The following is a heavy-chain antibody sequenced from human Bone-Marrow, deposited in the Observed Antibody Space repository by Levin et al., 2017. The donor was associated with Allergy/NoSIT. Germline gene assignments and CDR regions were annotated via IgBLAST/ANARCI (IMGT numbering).Heavy chain of an antibody. D-gene: IGHD6-6*01. J-gene: IGHJ2*01. CDR2: ISGSGDAT. V-gene: IGHV3-23*01. CDR1: GFTFRSYT. CDR3: ANLPSSSGGYFDL. Sequence: RPGGSLRLSCAASGFTFRSYTMSWVRQAPGKGLEWVSTISGSGDATYYANSVKGRFSISRDNSNNTLYLQMNTLRADDTAVYYCANLPSSSGGYFDLWGRGTLVTVSS.